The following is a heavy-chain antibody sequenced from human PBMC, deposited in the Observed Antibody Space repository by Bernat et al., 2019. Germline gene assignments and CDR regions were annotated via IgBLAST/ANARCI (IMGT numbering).Heavy chain of an antibody. CDR1: GFTFSSYG. CDR3: AKDTVTTRYDYYGMDV. V-gene: IGHV3-30*18. CDR2: ISYDGSNK. Sequence: QVQLVESGGGVVQPGRSLRLSCAASGFTFSSYGMHWVRQAPGKGLEWVAVISYDGSNKYYADSVKGRFTISRDNSKNTLYLQMNSLRAEDTAVYYCAKDTVTTRYDYYGMDVWGQGTTVTVSS. J-gene: IGHJ6*02. D-gene: IGHD4-11*01.